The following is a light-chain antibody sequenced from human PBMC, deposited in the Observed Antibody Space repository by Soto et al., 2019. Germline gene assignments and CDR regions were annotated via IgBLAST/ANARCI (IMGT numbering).Light chain of an antibody. CDR1: QSVSSN. Sequence: EIVLTQSPATLSLSPGERATLSCRASQSVSSNLAWYQHKPGRAPRLLIYDASNRATGIPARFSGGGSGTDFTLTITSLEPEDFAVYYCQQRSNWPPHFGGGTKVEIK. CDR3: QQRSNWPPH. J-gene: IGKJ4*01. CDR2: DAS. V-gene: IGKV3-11*01.